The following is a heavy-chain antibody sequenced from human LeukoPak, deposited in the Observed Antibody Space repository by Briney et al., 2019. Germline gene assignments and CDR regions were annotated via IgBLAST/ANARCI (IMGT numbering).Heavy chain of an antibody. V-gene: IGHV3-23*01. CDR2: ISGSGGST. J-gene: IGHJ3*02. CDR1: GFTFSSYA. CDR3: AKGPKGGIAAAGTLRAFDI. D-gene: IGHD6-13*01. Sequence: PGGSLRLSCAASGFTFSSYAMSWVRQAPGKGLEWVSAISGSGGSTYYADSVKGRFTISRDNSKNTLYLQMNSLRAEDTAVYYCAKGPKGGIAAAGTLRAFDIWGQGTMVTVSS.